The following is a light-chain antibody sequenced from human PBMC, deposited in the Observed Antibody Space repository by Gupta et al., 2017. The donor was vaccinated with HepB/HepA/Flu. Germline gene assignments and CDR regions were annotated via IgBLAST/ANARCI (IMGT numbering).Light chain of an antibody. Sequence: SYELTQTPSMSVSPGQTASIACSGDKLGDKYASWYQQKPGQSPVLVIFQDTKRPSGIPERFSGSNSGSTATLTISGTQAMDEGDYYCQAWDSSTVVFGGGIKLTVL. V-gene: IGLV3-1*01. CDR3: QAWDSSTVV. CDR2: QDT. J-gene: IGLJ2*01. CDR1: KLGDKY.